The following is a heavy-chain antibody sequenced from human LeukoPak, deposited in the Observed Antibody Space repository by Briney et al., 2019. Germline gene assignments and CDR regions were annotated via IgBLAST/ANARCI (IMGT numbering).Heavy chain of an antibody. J-gene: IGHJ3*02. CDR3: ARDFGGRQWELRTFDAFDI. CDR1: GYSISSGYY. V-gene: IGHV4-38-2*02. D-gene: IGHD1-26*01. Sequence: SETLSLTCTVSGYSISSGYYWGWIRQPPGKGLEWIGSIYHSGSTYYNPSLKSRVTISVDTSKNQFSLKLSSVTAADTAVYYCARDFGGRQWELRTFDAFDIWGQGTMVTVSS. CDR2: IYHSGST.